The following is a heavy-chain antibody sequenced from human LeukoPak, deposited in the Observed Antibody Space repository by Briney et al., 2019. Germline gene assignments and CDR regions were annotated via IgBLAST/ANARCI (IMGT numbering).Heavy chain of an antibody. Sequence: ASVKVSFKASGGTFSSYAISWVRQAPGQGLEWMGGIIPIFGTANYAQKFQGRVTITTDESTSTAYMELSSLRSEDTAVYYCARGALGSSLSYYMDVWGKGTTVTVSS. V-gene: IGHV1-69*05. CDR1: GGTFSSYA. J-gene: IGHJ6*03. D-gene: IGHD6-6*01. CDR2: IIPIFGTA. CDR3: ARGALGSSLSYYMDV.